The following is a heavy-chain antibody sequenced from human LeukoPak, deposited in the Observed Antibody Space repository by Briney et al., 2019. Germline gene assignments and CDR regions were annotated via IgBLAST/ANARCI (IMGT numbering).Heavy chain of an antibody. V-gene: IGHV3-23*01. CDR3: AKDWSCDY. J-gene: IGHJ4*02. Sequence: GGSLRLSCAASGFTFSSYSMNWVRQAPGKGLEWVSAISGSGDKVHYADSVKGRFTISRDNSKNTLYLQMNSLRVEDTAIYYCAKDWSCDYWGQGTLITVSS. CDR2: ISGSGDKV. CDR1: GFTFSSYS. D-gene: IGHD1-26*01.